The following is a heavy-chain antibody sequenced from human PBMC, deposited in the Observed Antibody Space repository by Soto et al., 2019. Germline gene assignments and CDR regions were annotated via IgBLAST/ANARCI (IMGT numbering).Heavy chain of an antibody. CDR3: ARGKRGGYYYGMDV. D-gene: IGHD3-16*01. Sequence: GSLRLSCAASGFTCSSYDMHWVRQATGKGLEWVSAIGTAGDTYYPGSVKGRFTISRENAKNSLYLQMNSLRAEDTAVYYCARGKRGGYYYGMDVWGQGTTVTVSS. CDR1: GFTCSSYD. V-gene: IGHV3-13*01. J-gene: IGHJ6*02. CDR2: IGTAGDT.